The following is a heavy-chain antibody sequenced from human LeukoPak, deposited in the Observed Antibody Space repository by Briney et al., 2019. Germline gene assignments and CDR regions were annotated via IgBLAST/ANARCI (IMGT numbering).Heavy chain of an antibody. D-gene: IGHD3-10*01. CDR3: AYGSGSRRGYYYGMDV. Sequence: GGSLRLSCATSGFTFVSYAMTWVRQAPGKGLEWVSYISSSGSTIYYADSVKGRFTISRDNAKNSLYLQMNSLRAEDTAVYYCAYGSGSRRGYYYGMDVWGQGTTVTVSS. J-gene: IGHJ6*02. V-gene: IGHV3-48*03. CDR2: ISSSGSTI. CDR1: GFTFVSYA.